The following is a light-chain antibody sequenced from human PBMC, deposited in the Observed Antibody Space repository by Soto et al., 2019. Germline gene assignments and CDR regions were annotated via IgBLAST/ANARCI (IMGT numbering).Light chain of an antibody. CDR3: QQYGRPPRAT. CDR1: QSVSSSY. V-gene: IGKV3-20*01. Sequence: EIVLTQSPGTLSLSPWERATLSCRASQSVSSSYLAWYQQKPGQAPRLLIYGASSRATGIPDRFSGSGSGTDFTLTISRLEPEDFAVYYCQQYGRPPRATFGQGTRLEI. J-gene: IGKJ5*01. CDR2: GAS.